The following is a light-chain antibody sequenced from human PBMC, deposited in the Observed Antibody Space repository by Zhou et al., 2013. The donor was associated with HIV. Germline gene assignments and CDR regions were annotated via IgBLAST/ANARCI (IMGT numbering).Light chain of an antibody. CDR2: GAS. J-gene: IGKJ2*01. CDR3: QQYGSSPRT. CDR1: QSVSSSY. Sequence: EIVLTQSPGTLSLSPGERATLSCRASQSVSSSYLAWYQQRPGQAPRLLIYGASSRATGVPDRFSGSGSGTDFTLAISRLEPEDFAVYYCQQYGSSPRTFGQGPSWIS. V-gene: IGKV3-20*01.